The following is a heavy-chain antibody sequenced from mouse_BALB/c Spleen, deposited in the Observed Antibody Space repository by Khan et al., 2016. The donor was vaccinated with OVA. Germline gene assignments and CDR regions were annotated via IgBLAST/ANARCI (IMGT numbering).Heavy chain of an antibody. CDR1: GFSLTNYG. CDR3: ARQPYYHYYIMDY. CDR2: IWSDGST. J-gene: IGHJ4*01. Sequence: VELVESGPGLVAPSQSLSITCTISGFSLTNYGVHWVRQPPGKGLEWLVVIWSDGSTAYNSALNSRLSISKDNSKSQVLLKMNSLQTDDTAMYYCARQPYYHYYIMDYWGQGTSVTVSS. D-gene: IGHD2-10*01. V-gene: IGHV2-6-1*01.